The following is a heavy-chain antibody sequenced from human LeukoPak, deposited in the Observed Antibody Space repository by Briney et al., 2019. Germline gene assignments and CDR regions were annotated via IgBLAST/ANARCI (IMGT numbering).Heavy chain of an antibody. CDR2: IVSDGSSA. V-gene: IGHV3-74*01. CDR1: GFTFSSYW. D-gene: IGHD2-15*01. Sequence: GASLSLSCAASGFTFSSYWMHWVRQAPGKGLVWVSRIVSDGSSATYADSVRGRFTVSRDNAKSTLFLQMNSLTPEDTAVYYCVRDIASTPVYWGQGALVTVSS. J-gene: IGHJ4*02. CDR3: VRDIASTPVY.